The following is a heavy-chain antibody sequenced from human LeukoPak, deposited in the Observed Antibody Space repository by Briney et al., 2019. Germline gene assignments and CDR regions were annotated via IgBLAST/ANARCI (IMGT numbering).Heavy chain of an antibody. CDR1: GFTFSSYA. J-gene: IGHJ4*02. Sequence: GGSLRLSCAASGFTFSSYAMNWVRQAPGKGLKWVSVIRGSGGGSYYGDSVKGRFTISRGNSKNTLYLQMNSLRAEDTAVYYCAKDDGSGWYQIDYWGQGTLVTISS. CDR2: IRGSGGGS. V-gene: IGHV3-23*01. D-gene: IGHD6-19*01. CDR3: AKDDGSGWYQIDY.